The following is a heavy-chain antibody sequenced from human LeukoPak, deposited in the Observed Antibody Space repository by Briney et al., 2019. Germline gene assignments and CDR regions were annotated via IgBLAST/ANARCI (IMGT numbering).Heavy chain of an antibody. D-gene: IGHD5-18*01. CDR1: GGSISSYY. J-gene: IGHJ6*03. CDR3: ARRIQLWLHVGFHYYYMDV. CDR2: IYTSGST. Sequence: SETLSLTCTVSGGSISSYYWSWIRQPPGKGLEWIGYIYTSGSTNYNPSLKSRVTISVDTSKNQFSLKLSSVTAADTAVYYCARRIQLWLHVGFHYYYMDVWGKGTTVTVSS. V-gene: IGHV4-4*09.